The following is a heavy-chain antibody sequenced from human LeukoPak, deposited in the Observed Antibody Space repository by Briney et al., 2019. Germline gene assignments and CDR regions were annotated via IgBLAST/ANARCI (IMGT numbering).Heavy chain of an antibody. CDR3: ARERSMVRGMSWFDP. CDR2: IYYSGST. CDR1: GGSINNYY. V-gene: IGHV4-59*01. Sequence: SETLSPTCTVSGGSINNYYWSWIRQPPGEGLEWIGYIYYSGSTNYNPSLKSRVTISVDTSKNQFSLKMSSVTAADTAVYYCARERSMVRGMSWFDPWGQGTLVTVSS. D-gene: IGHD3-10*01. J-gene: IGHJ5*02.